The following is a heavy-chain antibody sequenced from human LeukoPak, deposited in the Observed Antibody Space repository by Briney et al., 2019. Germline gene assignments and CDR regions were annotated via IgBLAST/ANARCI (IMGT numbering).Heavy chain of an antibody. D-gene: IGHD3-3*01. CDR1: GFTFSSYA. V-gene: IGHV3-30-3*01. J-gene: IGHJ6*02. CDR2: ISYDGSNK. Sequence: GRSLGLSCAASGFTFSSYAMHWVRQAPGKGLEWVAVISYDGSNKYYADSVKGRFTISRDNSKNTLYLQMNSLRAEDTAVYYCARDSITIFGVAPPHYYGMDVWGQGTTVTVSS. CDR3: ARDSITIFGVAPPHYYGMDV.